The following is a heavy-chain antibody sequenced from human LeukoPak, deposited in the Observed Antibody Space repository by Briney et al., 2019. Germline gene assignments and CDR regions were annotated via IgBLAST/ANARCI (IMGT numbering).Heavy chain of an antibody. CDR3: AKDGNMYYYDSSGDFDY. D-gene: IGHD3-22*01. CDR1: GFTFSSYS. CDR2: INSSGGST. J-gene: IGHJ4*02. V-gene: IGHV3-23*01. Sequence: GGSLRLSCAASGFTFSSYSMNWVRQAPGKRLEWVLAINSSGGSTYYADSVKGRFTISRDNSKNTLYLQMNSLRAEDTAVYYCAKDGNMYYYDSSGDFDYWGQGTLVTVSS.